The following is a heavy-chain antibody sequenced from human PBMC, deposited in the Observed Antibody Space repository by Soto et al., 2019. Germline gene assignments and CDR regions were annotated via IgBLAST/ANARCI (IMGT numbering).Heavy chain of an antibody. CDR3: AKGFEGSWIQLWLPGAFDI. V-gene: IGHV3-23*01. CDR1: GFTFSSYA. D-gene: IGHD5-18*01. Sequence: EVQLLESGGGLVQPGGSLRLSCAASGFTFSSYAMSWVRQAPGKGLEWVSGISGSGGSTYYADSVKGRFTISRDNSKNTLYLQMNRLRAEDTAVDYGAKGFEGSWIQLWLPGAFDIWGQGTMVTVSS. CDR2: ISGSGGST. J-gene: IGHJ3*02.